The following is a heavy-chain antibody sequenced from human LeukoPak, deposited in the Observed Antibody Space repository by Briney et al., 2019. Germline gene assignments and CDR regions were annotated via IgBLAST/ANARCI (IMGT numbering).Heavy chain of an antibody. CDR2: ISGTGGRT. Sequence: PGGSLRLSCVASGFTFTNYGMGWVRQAPGKGLEWVSAISGTGGRTYYAGSAKGRLTISKDDSKNTLYLQMNSLRAEDTAVYYRAKEGGFQLPFDSWGQGTLVTVSS. D-gene: IGHD2-2*01. CDR1: GFTFTNYG. J-gene: IGHJ4*02. V-gene: IGHV3-23*01. CDR3: AKEGGFQLPFDS.